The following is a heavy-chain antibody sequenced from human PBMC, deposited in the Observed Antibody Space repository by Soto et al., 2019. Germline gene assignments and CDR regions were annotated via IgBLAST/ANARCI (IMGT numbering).Heavy chain of an antibody. Sequence: QVQLVESGGDVVQPGRSLRLSCAASGFTFSNYGMHWVRQAPVKGLEWVAVITNHGGSDHYADSLKGRFTISRDNSKHTLYLQMNSLGAEDTAVYYCVRDDEQEANALDYWGQGTMVTVSS. D-gene: IGHD5-12*01. CDR3: VRDDEQEANALDY. CDR2: ITNHGGSD. J-gene: IGHJ4*02. CDR1: GFTFSNYG. V-gene: IGHV3-33*01.